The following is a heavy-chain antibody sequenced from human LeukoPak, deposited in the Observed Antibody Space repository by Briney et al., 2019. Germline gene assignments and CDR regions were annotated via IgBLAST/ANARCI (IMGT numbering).Heavy chain of an antibody. CDR1: GFTFDDYA. J-gene: IGHJ6*02. Sequence: PGGSLRLSCAASGFTFDDYAMHWVRQAPGKGLEWVSGISWNSGSIGYADSVKGRFTISRDNAKNSLYLQMNSLRAEDTAVYYCAKVMSEGYYYGMDVWGQGTTVTVSS. V-gene: IGHV3-9*01. CDR3: AKVMSEGYYYGMDV. CDR2: ISWNSGSI.